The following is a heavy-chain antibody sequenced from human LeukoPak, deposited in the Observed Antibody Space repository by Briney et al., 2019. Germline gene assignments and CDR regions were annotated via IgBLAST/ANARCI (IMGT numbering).Heavy chain of an antibody. CDR2: IYWYDDK. CDR3: AHATDCGGDCYPYYFDY. D-gene: IGHD2-21*02. CDR1: GFSLSTSGVG. Sequence: GSGPTLVKPTQTLTLTCTFSGFSLSTSGVGVGWIRQPPGKALEWLALIYWYDDKRYSPSLKSRLTITKDTSKNQVVLTMTNMDPVDTATYYCAHATDCGGDCYPYYFDYWGQGTLVTVSS. J-gene: IGHJ4*02. V-gene: IGHV2-5*01.